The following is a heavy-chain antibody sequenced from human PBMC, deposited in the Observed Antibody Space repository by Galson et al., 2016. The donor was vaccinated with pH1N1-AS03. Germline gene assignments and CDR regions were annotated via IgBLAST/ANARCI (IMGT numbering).Heavy chain of an antibody. CDR1: GGTFGSYA. Sequence: SVKVSCKASGGTFGSYAVSWVRQAPGQGLEWMGGIIPIFGTRHYAQRFQGRVTITADESTTTASMELSSLRFEDTAMYYCARDVSGSYGLDYWGPGTLVTVSS. V-gene: IGHV1-69*13. CDR3: ARDVSGSYGLDY. CDR2: IIPIFGTR. D-gene: IGHD1-26*01. J-gene: IGHJ4*02.